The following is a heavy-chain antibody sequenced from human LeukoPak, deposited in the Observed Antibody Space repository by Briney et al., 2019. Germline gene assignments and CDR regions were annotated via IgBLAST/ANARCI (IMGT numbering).Heavy chain of an antibody. CDR1: GGSISSGDYY. Sequence: LSLTCTVSGGSISSGDYYWSWIRQAPGKGLEWVSYISSSSSYTNYADSVKGRFTISRDNAKNSLYLQMNSLRAEDTAVYYCARDFGYCSSTSCYGGWDYWGQGTLVTVSS. CDR2: ISSSSSYT. V-gene: IGHV3-11*06. J-gene: IGHJ4*02. D-gene: IGHD2-2*03. CDR3: ARDFGYCSSTSCYGGWDY.